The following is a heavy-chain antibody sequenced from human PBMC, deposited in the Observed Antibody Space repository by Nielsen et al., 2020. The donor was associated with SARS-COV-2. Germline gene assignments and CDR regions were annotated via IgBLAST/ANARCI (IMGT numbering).Heavy chain of an antibody. D-gene: IGHD3-10*01. CDR2: ISTTGDIT. J-gene: IGHJ4*02. Sequence: GSLKISCTGSGLPFNSNEMNWVRQAPGKGLEWLSYISTTGDITYYADSVKGRFTVSRDNAKDSLYLQMKSLRAEDTAVYYCLGGASYWGQGTLVTVSS. CDR3: LGGASY. V-gene: IGHV3-48*03. CDR1: GLPFNSNE.